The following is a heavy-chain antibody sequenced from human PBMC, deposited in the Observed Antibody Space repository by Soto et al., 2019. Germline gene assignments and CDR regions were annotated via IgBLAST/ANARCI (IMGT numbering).Heavy chain of an antibody. J-gene: IGHJ6*02. V-gene: IGHV1-18*01. Sequence: ASVKVSCKASGYTFTSYGISWVRQAPGHGLEWMGWISAYNGNTNYAQKLQGRVTMTTDSSTTTAYMELRSLRSDDTAVNYCARDPVSHRYYYYGMDVWGQGTTVTVSS. CDR3: ARDPVSHRYYYYGMDV. CDR2: ISAYNGNT. CDR1: GYTFTSYG.